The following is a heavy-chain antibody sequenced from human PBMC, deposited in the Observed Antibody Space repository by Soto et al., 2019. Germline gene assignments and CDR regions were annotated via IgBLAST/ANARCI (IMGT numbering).Heavy chain of an antibody. CDR1: GFTFSSYA. D-gene: IGHD4-4*01. CDR2: ISYDGSNK. J-gene: IGHJ2*01. Sequence: QVQLVESGGGVVQPGRSLRLSCAASGFTFSSYAMHWVRQAPGKGLEWVAVISYDGSNKYYTDSVKGRFTISRDNSKNTLSLQMISLRAEDTAVYYCARPLWRDDYNWGYFDLWGRGTLVTVSS. V-gene: IGHV3-30-3*01. CDR3: ARPLWRDDYNWGYFDL.